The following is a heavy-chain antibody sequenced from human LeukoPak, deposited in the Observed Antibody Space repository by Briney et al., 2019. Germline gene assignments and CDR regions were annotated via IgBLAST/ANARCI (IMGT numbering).Heavy chain of an antibody. D-gene: IGHD6-19*01. CDR1: GFTFSNYA. Sequence: TGGSLRLSCAASGFTFSNYAMSWVRQAPGKGLEWVSAINSGGSTYYADSVKGRFTISRDNSKNTLYLQMNSLRAEDTAVYFCAKDFTVAGTYFDYWGQGTLVTVSS. V-gene: IGHV3-23*01. CDR3: AKDFTVAGTYFDY. J-gene: IGHJ4*02. CDR2: INSGGST.